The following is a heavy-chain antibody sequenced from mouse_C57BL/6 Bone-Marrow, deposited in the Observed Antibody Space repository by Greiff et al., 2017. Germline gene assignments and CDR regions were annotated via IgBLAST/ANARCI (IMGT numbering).Heavy chain of an antibody. Sequence: QVHVKQSGAELVRPGTSVKMSCKASGYTFTTYWIGWAKQRPGHGLEWIGDIYPGGGYTNYNEKFKGKGTLTADKSSSTAYVQFSSLTSEDSAIYYCARHDYDGYYAMDYWGQGTSVTVSS. D-gene: IGHD2-4*01. CDR2: IYPGGGYT. V-gene: IGHV1-63*01. CDR1: GYTFTTYW. J-gene: IGHJ4*01. CDR3: ARHDYDGYYAMDY.